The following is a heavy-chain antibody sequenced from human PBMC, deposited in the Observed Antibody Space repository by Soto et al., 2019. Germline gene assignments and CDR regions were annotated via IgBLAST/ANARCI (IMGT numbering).Heavy chain of an antibody. CDR3: ARVPDR. J-gene: IGHJ5*02. CDR1: GGSISGYL. D-gene: IGHD2-2*01. V-gene: IGHV4-30-2*01. Sequence: SETLSLTCSISGGSISGYLWNWIRQPPGKGLEWIGYIYHSGSTYYNPTLKSRVTISVDRSKNQFSLKLSSVTAADTAVYYCARVPDRWGQGTLVTVSS. CDR2: IYHSGST.